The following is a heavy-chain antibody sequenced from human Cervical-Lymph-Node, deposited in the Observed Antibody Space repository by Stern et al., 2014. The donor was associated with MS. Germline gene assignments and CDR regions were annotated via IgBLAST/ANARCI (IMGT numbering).Heavy chain of an antibody. V-gene: IGHV4-61*02. D-gene: IGHD6-13*01. CDR3: ARDTIAAAGMDV. CDR1: GGSISSGSYY. CDR2: IYTSGST. Sequence: QVQLQESGPGLVKPSQTLSLTCTVSGGSISSGSYYWSWIRQPAGKGLEXIGRIYTSGSTNYNPSLKSRVTISVDTSKNQFSLKRSFVTAADTAVYYCARDTIAAAGMDVWGQGTTVTVSS. J-gene: IGHJ6*02.